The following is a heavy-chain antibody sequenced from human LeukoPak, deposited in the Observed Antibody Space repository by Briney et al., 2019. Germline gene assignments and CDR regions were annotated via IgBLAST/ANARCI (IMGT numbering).Heavy chain of an antibody. CDR2: IKQDASDK. CDR3: VRDPVDY. CDR1: GFTFTNYW. J-gene: IGHJ4*02. V-gene: IGHV3-7*01. Sequence: GGSLRLSCAASGFTFTNYWMSWVRQAPWKGLEWVASIKQDASDKYYVDSVKGRFIISRDNAKNSLFLQMISLRAEDTALYYCVRDPVDYWGQGILVTVSS.